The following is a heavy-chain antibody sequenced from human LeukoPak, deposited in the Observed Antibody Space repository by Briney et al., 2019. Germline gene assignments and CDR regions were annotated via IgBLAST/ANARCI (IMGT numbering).Heavy chain of an antibody. D-gene: IGHD3-10*01. CDR3: ARGVRGVIRADYYYYMDV. V-gene: IGHV3-48*01. Sequence: GGSLRLSCAASEFTFSSYSMNWVRQTPGKGLEWISYIVSGSTTIYYADSVEGRFTISRDDAKNSLFLQMNSPRAEDTAVYYCARGVRGVIRADYYYYMDVWGKGTTVTVSS. J-gene: IGHJ6*03. CDR1: EFTFSSYS. CDR2: IVSGSTTI.